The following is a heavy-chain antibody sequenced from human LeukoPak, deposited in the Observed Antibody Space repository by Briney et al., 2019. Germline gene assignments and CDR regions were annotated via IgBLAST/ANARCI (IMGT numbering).Heavy chain of an antibody. D-gene: IGHD3-22*01. CDR3: ARRPAHYYNSLGKSDY. CDR1: GGAFSGYY. Sequence: PSETLSLTCAVSGGAFSGYYWTWIRQPPGKGLEWIGEINQSGSANYNPSLKGRVSMSVDTSKSQFSLNLNSVTAADTAVYYCARRPAHYYNSLGKSDYWGRGTLVTVSS. V-gene: IGHV4-34*01. CDR2: INQSGSA. J-gene: IGHJ4*02.